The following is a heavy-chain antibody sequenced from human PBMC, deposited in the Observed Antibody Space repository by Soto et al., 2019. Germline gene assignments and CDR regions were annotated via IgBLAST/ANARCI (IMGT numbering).Heavy chain of an antibody. CDR3: ARERITKGVSGWFDP. J-gene: IGHJ5*02. CDR1: GYTFTGYY. Sequence: QVQLVQSGAEVKKPGASVKVSCKASGYTFTGYYMHWVRQAPGQGLEWMGWINPNSGGTNYAQKFQGRVTMTRDTSISTAYMELSRLRSDDTAVYYCARERITKGVSGWFDPWGQGTLVTVSS. V-gene: IGHV1-2*02. CDR2: INPNSGGT. D-gene: IGHD3-10*01.